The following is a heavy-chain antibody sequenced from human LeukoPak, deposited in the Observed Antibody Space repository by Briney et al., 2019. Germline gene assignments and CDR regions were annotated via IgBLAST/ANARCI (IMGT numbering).Heavy chain of an antibody. Sequence: KASETLSLTCTVSGGSISSSSYYWGWIRQPPGKGLEWIGSIYYSGSTYYNPSLKSRVTISVDKSKNQFSLKLSSVTAADTAVYYCARGTYGDYSEAYYYYYYYMDVWGKGTTVTVSS. V-gene: IGHV4-39*07. CDR2: IYYSGST. CDR3: ARGTYGDYSEAYYYYYYYMDV. CDR1: GGSISSSSYY. J-gene: IGHJ6*03. D-gene: IGHD4-17*01.